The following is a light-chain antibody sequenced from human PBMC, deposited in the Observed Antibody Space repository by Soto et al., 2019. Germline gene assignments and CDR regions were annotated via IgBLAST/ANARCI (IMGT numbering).Light chain of an antibody. CDR3: QQHSDWVT. CDR1: QSVSTY. Sequence: EIVLTQSPATLPLSPGERGTLSCRASQSVSTYLAWYQQKPGQAPRLLIYDASNRATGIPARFSGSGSGTDFTLTISYIEPEDFAFYYCQQHSDWVTFGGGTKVEI. CDR2: DAS. J-gene: IGKJ4*01. V-gene: IGKV3-11*01.